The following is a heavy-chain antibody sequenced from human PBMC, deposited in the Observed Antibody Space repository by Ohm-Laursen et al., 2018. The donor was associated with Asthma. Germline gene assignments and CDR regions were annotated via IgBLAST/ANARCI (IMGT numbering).Heavy chain of an antibody. CDR3: AKGLPDQFDY. V-gene: IGHV3-30*18. J-gene: IGHJ4*02. CDR2: ISYDGSNK. CDR1: GFTFSSYG. Sequence: SLRLSCAASGFTFSSYGMHWVRQAPGKGLEWVAVISYDGSNKYYADSVKGRFTISRDNSKNTLYLQMNSLRAEDTAVYYCAKGLPDQFDYWGQGTLVTVSS. D-gene: IGHD4-11*01.